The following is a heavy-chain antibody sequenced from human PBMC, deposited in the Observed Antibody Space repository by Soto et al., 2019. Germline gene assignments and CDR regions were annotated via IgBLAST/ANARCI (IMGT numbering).Heavy chain of an antibody. CDR2: IYYSGST. Sequence: ETLSLTCTVSGGSISSYYWSWIRQPPGKGLEWIGYIYYSGSTNYNPSLKSRVTISVDTSKNQFSLKLSSVTAADTAVYYCARDPGAAPTGYYYYYMDVWGKGTMVTVSS. J-gene: IGHJ6*03. V-gene: IGHV4-59*01. CDR3: ARDPGAAPTGYYYYYMDV. CDR1: GGSISSYY. D-gene: IGHD6-6*01.